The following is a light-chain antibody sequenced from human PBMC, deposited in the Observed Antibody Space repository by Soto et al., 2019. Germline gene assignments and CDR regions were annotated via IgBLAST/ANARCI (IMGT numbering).Light chain of an antibody. CDR3: QQYNSYPLT. J-gene: IGKJ4*01. V-gene: IGKV1-NL1*01. Sequence: DIQMTQSPSSLSASVGNRVTITCQASQDITTLAWYQRKPGQAPRLLIYRVSSRATGVPDRFSGSGSGTDYTLTISSLQPDDFATYYCQQYNSYPLTFGGGTKVDI. CDR1: QDITT. CDR2: RVS.